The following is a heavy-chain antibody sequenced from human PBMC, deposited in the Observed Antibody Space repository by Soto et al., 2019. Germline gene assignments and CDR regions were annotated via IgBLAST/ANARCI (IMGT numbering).Heavy chain of an antibody. J-gene: IGHJ4*02. CDR3: AKDRAPFSGPPDF. CDR2: ISWNSDSI. CDR1: GXTFDDYA. D-gene: IGHD6-25*01. V-gene: IGHV3-9*01. Sequence: PGGSLSPSCAASGXTFDDYAMHWVRQAPGKGLEWVSGISWNSDSIGYADSVKGRFTVSRDNAKNSLDLEMNSLRADDTSLYYCAKDRAPFSGPPDFWGLGTLVTVSS.